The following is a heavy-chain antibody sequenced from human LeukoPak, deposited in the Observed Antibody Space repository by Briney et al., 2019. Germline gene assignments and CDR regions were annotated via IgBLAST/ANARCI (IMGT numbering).Heavy chain of an antibody. J-gene: IGHJ4*02. CDR2: IDPNTGGT. D-gene: IGHD2-15*01. V-gene: IGHV1-2*02. CDR3: AREDCSGWYYDY. CDR1: EYTFTDSY. Sequence: ASVKVSCKASEYTFTDSYMHWVRQAPGQGLEWMGWIDPNTGGTNYAQRFQGRVTMTRDTSISTAYMELSRLRSDDTVVYYCAREDCSGWYYDYWGQGTPVIVSS.